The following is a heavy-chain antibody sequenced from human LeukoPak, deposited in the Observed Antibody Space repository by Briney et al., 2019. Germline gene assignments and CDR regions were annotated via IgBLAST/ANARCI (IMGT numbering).Heavy chain of an antibody. V-gene: IGHV1-18*01. CDR1: GYTFTSYG. D-gene: IGHD2-21*01. J-gene: IGHJ6*02. CDR2: ISAYNGNT. CDR3: ARVLFGGIDV. Sequence: ASVKVSCKASGYTFTSYGISWVRQAPGQGLEGMGWISAYNGNTKYAQKLEGRVTMTTDTSTSTAYMELRSLTSADPAVYYCARVLFGGIDVWGQGTPVTVSS.